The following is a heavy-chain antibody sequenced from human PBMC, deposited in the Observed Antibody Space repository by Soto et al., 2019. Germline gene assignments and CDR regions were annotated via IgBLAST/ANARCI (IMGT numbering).Heavy chain of an antibody. J-gene: IGHJ4*02. CDR3: AIHLTMPYIRGFDF. D-gene: IGHD3-16*01. CDR2: TYHGGIT. CDR1: SGSITSSKW. V-gene: IGHV4-4*03. Sequence: QVQLQESGPGLVKPPVTLSLTCTVSSGSITSSKWWSWVRQPPGKGLEWIGATYHGGITNYNPSLQGRVIMAVVNSTILSSLQLKSLTPAHTPGYYFAIHLTMPYIRGFDFWGQGTLVTSPS.